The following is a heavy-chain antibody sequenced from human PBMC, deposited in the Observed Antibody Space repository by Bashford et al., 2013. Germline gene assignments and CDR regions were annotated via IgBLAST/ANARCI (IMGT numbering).Heavy chain of an antibody. CDR2: ISAYNGNT. J-gene: IGHJ6*02. Sequence: ASVKVSCKASGYTFTSYGISWVRQAPGQGLEWMGWISAYNGNTNYAQKLQGRVTMTTDTSTSTAYMELRSLRSDDTAVYYCELIGITMVQGNYGMDVWGQGTTVTVSS. D-gene: IGHD3-10*01. V-gene: IGHV1-18*01. CDR1: GYTFTSYG. CDR3: ELIGITMVQGNYGMDV.